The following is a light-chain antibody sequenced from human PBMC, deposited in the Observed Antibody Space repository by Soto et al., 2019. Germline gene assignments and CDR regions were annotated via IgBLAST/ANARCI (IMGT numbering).Light chain of an antibody. J-gene: IGKJ5*01. CDR3: QQYNNWPPIT. CDR2: GAS. V-gene: IGKV3-15*01. Sequence: EIVMTQSPATLSVSPGERVTLSCRASQSINNKVAWYQQKPGQAPRLLIYGASTRATGISGRFSGSGSGTEFTRTISSLQSEDFAVYYCQQYNNWPPITFGQGTRLEIK. CDR1: QSINNK.